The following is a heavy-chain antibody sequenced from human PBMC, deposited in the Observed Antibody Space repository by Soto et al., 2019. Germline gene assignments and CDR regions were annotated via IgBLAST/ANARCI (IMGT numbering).Heavy chain of an antibody. CDR3: ARGTGDLRAKKGKYYYYGMDV. D-gene: IGHD7-27*01. CDR2: ISGSGGST. J-gene: IGHJ6*02. V-gene: IGHV3-23*01. Sequence: GGSLRLSCAASGFTFSSYAMSWVRQAPGKGLEWVSAISGSGGSTYYADSVKGRFTISRDNSKNTLYLQMNSLRAEDTAVYYCARGTGDLRAKKGKYYYYGMDVWGQGTTVTVSS. CDR1: GFTFSSYA.